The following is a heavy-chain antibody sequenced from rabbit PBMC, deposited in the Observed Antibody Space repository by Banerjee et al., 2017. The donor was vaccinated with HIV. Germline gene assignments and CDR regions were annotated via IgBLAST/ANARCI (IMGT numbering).Heavy chain of an antibody. Sequence: QEQLEESGGDLVKPGASLTLTCTASGFDLSSSYWICWVRQAPGKGLELIACIYSDGSGWYYASWVNGRFTISRSTSLNTVTLQMTYLTGADTATYFCARDLAGVTGWNFGLWGPGTLVTVS. D-gene: IGHD4-1*01. CDR2: IYSDGSGW. J-gene: IGHJ4*01. CDR1: GFDLSSSYW. V-gene: IGHV1S43*01. CDR3: ARDLAGVTGWNFGL.